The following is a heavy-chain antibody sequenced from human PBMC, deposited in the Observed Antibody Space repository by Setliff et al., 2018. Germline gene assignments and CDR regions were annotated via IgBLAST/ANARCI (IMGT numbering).Heavy chain of an antibody. V-gene: IGHV4-39*01. J-gene: IGHJ4*02. CDR2: IYYSGST. Sequence: PSETLSLTCTVSGASISSSRDYWGWIRQPPGKGLEWIGSIYYSGSTYYNPSLKSRVAISVDTSKHQFSLKLSSVTAADTAVFYCARLSGYYFDYWGQGTLVTVSS. CDR3: ARLSGYYFDY. D-gene: IGHD3-22*01. CDR1: GASISSSRDY.